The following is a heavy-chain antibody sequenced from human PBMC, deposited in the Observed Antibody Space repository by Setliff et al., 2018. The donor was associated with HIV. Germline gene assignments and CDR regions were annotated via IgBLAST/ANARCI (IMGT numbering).Heavy chain of an antibody. D-gene: IGHD3-22*01. CDR2: ISGSGGTT. J-gene: IGHJ6*03. V-gene: IGHV3-23*01. CDR1: GFTLSTYA. CDR3: ARDQRPLPSSVWAMDV. Sequence: LRLSCAASGFTLSTYAMSWIRQAPGKGLEWVSVISGSGGTTYYSDSVKGRFTISRDISKNTVHLQMNSLKVDDTAVYHCARDQRPLPSSVWAMDVWGKGTTVTVSS.